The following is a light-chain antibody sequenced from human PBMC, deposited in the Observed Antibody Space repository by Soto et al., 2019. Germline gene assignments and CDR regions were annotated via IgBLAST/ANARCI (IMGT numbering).Light chain of an antibody. V-gene: IGKV3-20*01. CDR2: GAS. Sequence: EIVLTQSPGTLSLYPGEIATLSCRASQSVSSNSLAWYQQKPGQAPRLLIYGASSRATGIPDRFSGSGSGTYFTLTISRLEPEDFAVYHCQQHSNSTQFGQGTKVDIK. CDR3: QQHSNSTQ. CDR1: QSVSSNS. J-gene: IGKJ1*01.